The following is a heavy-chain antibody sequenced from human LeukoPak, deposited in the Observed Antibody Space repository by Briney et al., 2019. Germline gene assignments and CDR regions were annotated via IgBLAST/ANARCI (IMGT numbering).Heavy chain of an antibody. Sequence: SETLSLTCTVSGGSISSYYWSWIRQPPGKGLEWIGSIFHGGNTYYNPSLKTRVTISVDTSKNQFSLKLSSVTASDTAVYYCARGRSPGYSAHDGIDPWGQGTLVTVSA. CDR2: IFHGGNT. D-gene: IGHD5-12*01. CDR3: ARGRSPGYSAHDGIDP. CDR1: GGSISSYY. J-gene: IGHJ5*02. V-gene: IGHV4-38-2*02.